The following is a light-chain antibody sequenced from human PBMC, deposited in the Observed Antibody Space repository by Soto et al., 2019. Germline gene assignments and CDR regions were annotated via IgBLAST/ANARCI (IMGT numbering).Light chain of an antibody. J-gene: IGLJ1*01. CDR1: SSDVGGYDY. Sequence: QSALTQSASVSGSPGQSITISCTGASSDVGGYDYVSWYQQHPGKAPKLMIYDVTNRPSGVSNRFSGSKSGNTASLTISGLQAEDEADYFCSSYTISSSYVFGTGTKLTVL. CDR3: SSYTISSSYV. V-gene: IGLV2-14*03. CDR2: DVT.